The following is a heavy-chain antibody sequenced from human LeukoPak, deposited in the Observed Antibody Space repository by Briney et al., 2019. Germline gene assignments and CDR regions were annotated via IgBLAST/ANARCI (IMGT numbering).Heavy chain of an antibody. Sequence: ASVKVSCKASGYTFTSYAMNWVRQAPGQGLEWMGWINTNTGNPTYAQGFTGRFVFSLDTSVSTAYLQISSLKAEDTAVYYCARGTMVRGVIPFDYWGQGTLVTVSS. CDR2: INTNTGNP. CDR1: GYTFTSYA. V-gene: IGHV7-4-1*02. CDR3: ARGTMVRGVIPFDY. J-gene: IGHJ4*02. D-gene: IGHD3-10*01.